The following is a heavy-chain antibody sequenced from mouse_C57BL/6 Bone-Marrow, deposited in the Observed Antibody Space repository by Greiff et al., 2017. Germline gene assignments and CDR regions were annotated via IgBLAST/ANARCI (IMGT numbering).Heavy chain of an antibody. CDR2: IYPGSGNT. J-gene: IGHJ3*01. CDR3: ASLGFAY. V-gene: IGHV1-76*01. CDR1: GYTFTDYY. Sequence: QVQLQQSGAELVRPGASVKLSCKASGYTFTDYYINWVKQRPGQGLEWIARIYPGSGNTYYNEKFKGKATLTAEKSSSTAYMQLSSLTSEDSAVYFCASLGFAYWGRGTLVTVSA.